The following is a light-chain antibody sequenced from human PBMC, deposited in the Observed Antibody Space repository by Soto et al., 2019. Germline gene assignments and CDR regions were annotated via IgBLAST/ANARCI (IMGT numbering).Light chain of an antibody. CDR3: SSYRRRSSE. V-gene: IGLV2-14*01. CDR1: SSDVGGYNY. Sequence: QSVLTQPASVSGSPGQSITISCTGTSSDVGGYNYVSWYQQHPGKAPKLMIYEVSHRPSGVSNRFSGSKSGNTASLTISGLQAEGEAEFYRSSYRRRSSEFGGGTKLTVL. J-gene: IGLJ3*02. CDR2: EVS.